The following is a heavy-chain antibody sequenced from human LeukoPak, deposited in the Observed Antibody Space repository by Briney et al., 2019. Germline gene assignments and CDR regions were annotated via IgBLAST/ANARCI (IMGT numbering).Heavy chain of an antibody. Sequence: TSETLSLTCTVSGGSISSSSYYWGWIRQPPGKGLEWIGSIYYSGSTYYNPSLKSRVTISVDTSKNQFSLKLSSVTAADTAVYYCARDGRGLYSNWYMIDPWGQGTLVTVSS. D-gene: IGHD6-13*01. CDR1: GGSISSSSYY. CDR3: ARDGRGLYSNWYMIDP. CDR2: IYYSGST. V-gene: IGHV4-39*07. J-gene: IGHJ5*02.